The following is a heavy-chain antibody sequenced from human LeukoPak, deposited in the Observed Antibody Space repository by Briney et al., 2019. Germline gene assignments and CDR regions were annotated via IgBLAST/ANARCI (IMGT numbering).Heavy chain of an antibody. CDR1: GFTFSSYS. CDR2: ISSSSSYI. J-gene: IGHJ6*02. D-gene: IGHD6-19*01. V-gene: IGHV3-21*01. Sequence: GGSLRLSCAASGFTFSSYSMNWVRQAPGKGLEWVSSISSSSSYIYYADSVKGRFTISRDNAKNSLYLRMNSLRAEDTAVYYCARVKQSADLYDYYYGMDVWGQGTTVTVSS. CDR3: ARVKQSADLYDYYYGMDV.